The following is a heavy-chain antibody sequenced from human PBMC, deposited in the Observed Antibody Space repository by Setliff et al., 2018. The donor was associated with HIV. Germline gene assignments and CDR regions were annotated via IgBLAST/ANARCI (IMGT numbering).Heavy chain of an antibody. Sequence: ASVKVSCKASGYTFTSYHVHFVRQAPGQGPEWMGIINPNGGSTNYAQKFEGRVAMTADTSTNNVHMYLSSLRSEDTAIYYCARGGPGSSFGYDWFDPWGQGTPVTVSS. J-gene: IGHJ5*02. CDR3: ARGGPGSSFGYDWFDP. D-gene: IGHD5-18*01. CDR1: GYTFTSYH. CDR2: INPNGGST. V-gene: IGHV1-46*01.